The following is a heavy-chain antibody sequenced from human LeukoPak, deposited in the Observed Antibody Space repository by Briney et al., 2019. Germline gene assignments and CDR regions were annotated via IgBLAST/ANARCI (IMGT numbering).Heavy chain of an antibody. D-gene: IGHD6-13*01. Sequence: ASVKVSCKASGYTFTSYGISWVRQAPGQGLEWMGWISAYNGNTNYAQKLQGRVTMTTDTSTSTAYMEPRSLRSDDTAVYYCARVPYSNSWYTYSAENWFDPWGQGTLVTVSS. CDR1: GYTFTSYG. J-gene: IGHJ5*02. V-gene: IGHV1-18*01. CDR3: ARVPYSNSWYTYSAENWFDP. CDR2: ISAYNGNT.